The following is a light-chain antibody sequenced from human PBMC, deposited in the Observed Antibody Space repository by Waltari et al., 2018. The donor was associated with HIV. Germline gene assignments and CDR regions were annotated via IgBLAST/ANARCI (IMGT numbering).Light chain of an antibody. CDR2: KDK. Sequence: SYELTQPPSVSVSPGQTARITCSGDALPRQYAFWYQQKPGQAPVVLIYKDKERPSGTVVTLTISGVQAEDEADYYCQSADSSSTYVVFGGGTKLTVL. CDR3: QSADSSSTYVV. V-gene: IGLV3-25*03. CDR1: ALPRQY. J-gene: IGLJ2*01.